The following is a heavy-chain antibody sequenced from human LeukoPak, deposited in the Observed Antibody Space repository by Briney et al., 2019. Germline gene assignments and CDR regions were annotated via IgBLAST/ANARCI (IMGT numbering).Heavy chain of an antibody. CDR2: ISGSGGST. D-gene: IGHD2-2*01. Sequence: GGSLRLSCAASGFTFSSYAMSWVRQAPGKGLEWVSAISGSGGSTYYADSVKGRFTISRDNSKNTLYLQMNNLRAEDTAVYYCAKDQDIVVVPAAQDWGQGTLVTVSS. J-gene: IGHJ4*02. V-gene: IGHV3-23*01. CDR1: GFTFSSYA. CDR3: AKDQDIVVVPAAQD.